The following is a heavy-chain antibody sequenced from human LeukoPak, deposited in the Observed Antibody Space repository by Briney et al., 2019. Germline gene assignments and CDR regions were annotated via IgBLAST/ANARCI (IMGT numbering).Heavy chain of an antibody. CDR2: IIPILGIA. CDR3: ARDDIGGATDYYYYYGMDV. CDR1: GGTFSSYD. J-gene: IGHJ6*02. Sequence: SVKVSCKASGGTFSSYDISWVRQAPGQGLEWMGRIIPILGIANYAQKFQGRVTITADKSTSTAYMELSSLRSEDTAVYYCARDDIGGATDYYYYYGMDVWGQGTTVTVSS. D-gene: IGHD1-26*01. V-gene: IGHV1-69*04.